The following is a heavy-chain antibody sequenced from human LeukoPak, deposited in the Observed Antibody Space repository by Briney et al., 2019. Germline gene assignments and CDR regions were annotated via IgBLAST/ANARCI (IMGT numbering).Heavy chain of an antibody. CDR2: IIPIFGTA. J-gene: IGHJ6*02. CDR3: ASFIEYYGMDV. V-gene: IGHV1-69*13. Sequence: GASVKVSCKASGGTFSSYAISWVRQAPGQGLEWMGGIIPIFGTANYAQKFRGRVTITADESTSTAYMELSSLRSEDTAVYYCASFIEYYGMDVWGQGTTVTVSS. D-gene: IGHD1-26*01. CDR1: GGTFSSYA.